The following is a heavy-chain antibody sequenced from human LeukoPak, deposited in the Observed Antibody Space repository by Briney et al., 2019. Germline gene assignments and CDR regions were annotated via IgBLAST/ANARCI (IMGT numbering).Heavy chain of an antibody. CDR1: GFTFSNYW. D-gene: IGHD5-24*01. V-gene: IGHV3-74*01. CDR3: ARDLGRDGYNGV. CDR2: IYIDGTRT. J-gene: IGHJ3*01. Sequence: VGSLRLSCVASGFTFSNYWMHCVRQAPGKGLVWGSRIYIDGTRTSYEAYVKGRFTTSRDNAKTPLYLQINSLRAEATAVYYCARDLGRDGYNGVWGQGIMVTASS.